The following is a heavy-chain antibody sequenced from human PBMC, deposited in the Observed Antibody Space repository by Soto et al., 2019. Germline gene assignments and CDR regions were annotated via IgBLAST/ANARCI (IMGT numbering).Heavy chain of an antibody. V-gene: IGHV1-69*13. CDR1: GGTFSSYA. CDR3: AGGAAMVGGGAYYYYYGMDV. J-gene: IGHJ6*02. CDR2: IIPIFGTA. D-gene: IGHD5-18*01. Sequence: ASVKVSCKASGGTFSSYAISWVRQAPGQGLEWMGGIIPIFGTANYAQKFQGRVTITADESTSTAYMELSSLRSEDTAVYYCAGGAAMVGGGAYYYYYGMDVWGQGTTVTVSS.